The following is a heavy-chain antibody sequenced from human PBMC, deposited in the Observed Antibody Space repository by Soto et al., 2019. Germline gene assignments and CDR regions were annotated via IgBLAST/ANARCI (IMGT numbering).Heavy chain of an antibody. D-gene: IGHD3-10*01. CDR3: ARGRRFGELSLLGYYYYGMDV. Sequence: SETLSLTCTVSGGSISSYYWSWIRQPAGKGLEWIGRIYTSGSTNYNPSLKSRVTMSVDTSKNQFSLKLSSVTAADTAVYYCARGRRFGELSLLGYYYYGMDVWGQGTTVTVS. V-gene: IGHV4-4*07. CDR2: IYTSGST. J-gene: IGHJ6*02. CDR1: GGSISSYY.